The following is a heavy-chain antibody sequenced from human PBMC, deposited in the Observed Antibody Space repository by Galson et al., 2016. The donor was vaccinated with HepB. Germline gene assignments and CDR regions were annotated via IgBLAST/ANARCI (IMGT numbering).Heavy chain of an antibody. J-gene: IGHJ4*02. CDR2: IYPGDSDT. Sequence: GAEVKKPGESLKISCKGSGYSFTNYWIGWVRQMPGKGLEWMGIIYPGDSDTRYSPSFQGQVTTSADKSISTAYLQWSSLKASDTAMYYCARSRDTSGSTFDYWGQGTLVTVSS. V-gene: IGHV5-51*01. D-gene: IGHD3-22*01. CDR3: ARSRDTSGSTFDY. CDR1: GYSFTNYW.